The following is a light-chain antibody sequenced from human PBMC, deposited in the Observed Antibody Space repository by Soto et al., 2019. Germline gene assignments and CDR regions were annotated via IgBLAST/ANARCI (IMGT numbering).Light chain of an antibody. CDR1: SSNIGAGYD. CDR3: QSYDSSLMGV. V-gene: IGLV1-40*01. CDR2: GNS. Sequence: QSALTQPPSVSGAPGQRVTISCTGSSSNIGAGYDVHWYQQLPGTAPKLLIYGNSNRPSGVPDRFSGSKSGTSASLAITGLQAEDEADYYCQSYDSSLMGVFGTGTKLTVL. J-gene: IGLJ1*01.